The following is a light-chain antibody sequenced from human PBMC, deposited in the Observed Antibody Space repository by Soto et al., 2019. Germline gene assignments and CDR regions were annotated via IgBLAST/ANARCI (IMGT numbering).Light chain of an antibody. J-gene: IGKJ5*01. Sequence: EIVLTQSPATLSLSPLERATLSFISRQSVSSYLAWYQQKPGQAPRLLIYDASNRATGIPARFSGSGSGTDFTLTISSLEPEDFAVYYCQQRSNWPPITFGQGTRLEIK. CDR1: QSVSSY. CDR3: QQRSNWPPIT. V-gene: IGKV3-11*01. CDR2: DAS.